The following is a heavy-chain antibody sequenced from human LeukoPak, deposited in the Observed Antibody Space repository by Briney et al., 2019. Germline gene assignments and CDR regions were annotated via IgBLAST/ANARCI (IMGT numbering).Heavy chain of an antibody. CDR3: ARGLPVFGVVTGYYYYYYYMDV. Sequence: SETLSLTCTVSGGSITSYYWSWIRQPPRAGLGWIGYIYYSGRTNYNPSTKSRVTISVDTSKNQFSLKLSSVTAADTAVYYCARGLPVFGVVTGYYYYYYYMDVWGKGTTVTASS. CDR2: IYYSGRT. J-gene: IGHJ6*03. V-gene: IGHV4-59*01. CDR1: GGSITSYY. D-gene: IGHD3-3*01.